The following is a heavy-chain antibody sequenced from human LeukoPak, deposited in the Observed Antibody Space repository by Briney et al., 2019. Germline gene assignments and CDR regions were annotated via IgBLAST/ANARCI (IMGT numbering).Heavy chain of an antibody. D-gene: IGHD6-13*01. CDR2: ISSSSSYI. J-gene: IGHJ4*02. V-gene: IGHV3-21*01. CDR3: ARDGAAAAGTLLMWGDY. Sequence: GGSLRLSCAASGFTFSSYSMNWVRQAPGKGLEWVSSISSSSSYIYYADSVKGRFTISRDNAKNSLYLQMNSLRAEDTAEYYCARDGAAAAGTLLMWGDYWGQGTLVTVSS. CDR1: GFTFSSYS.